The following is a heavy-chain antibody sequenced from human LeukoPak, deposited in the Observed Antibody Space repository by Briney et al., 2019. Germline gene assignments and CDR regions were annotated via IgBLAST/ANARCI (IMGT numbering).Heavy chain of an antibody. Sequence: GGSLRLSCAASGFTFSSYAMSWVRQAPGKGLEWVSAISGSGGSTYYADSVKGRFTISRDNSKNTLYLQMNSLRAEDTAVYYCAKGIVGAFYYHYYYMDVWGKGTTVTVSS. CDR3: AKGIVGAFYYHYYYMDV. CDR1: GFTFSSYA. CDR2: ISGSGGST. D-gene: IGHD1-26*01. J-gene: IGHJ6*03. V-gene: IGHV3-23*01.